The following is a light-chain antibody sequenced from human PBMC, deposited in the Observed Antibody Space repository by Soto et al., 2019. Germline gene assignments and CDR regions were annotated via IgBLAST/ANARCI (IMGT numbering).Light chain of an antibody. CDR3: QQYNKWPLIT. CDR1: QRVSSH. Sequence: ETVMTQSPVTLSVSPGDTATLSCRASQRVSSHLAWYQQKPGQAPRLLIYAASTRATGIPVRFSGSGSETEFTLTIRSLQSEDFALYYCQQYNKWPLITFGQGTRLEIK. V-gene: IGKV3-15*01. J-gene: IGKJ5*01. CDR2: AAS.